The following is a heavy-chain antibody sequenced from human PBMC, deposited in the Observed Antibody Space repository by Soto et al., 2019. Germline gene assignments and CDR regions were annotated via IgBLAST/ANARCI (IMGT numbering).Heavy chain of an antibody. D-gene: IGHD3-16*01. CDR3: ARSLYGHGHRFAY. CDR1: GGSISSGGYS. V-gene: IGHV4-30-2*02. Sequence: SESLSLTCAVSGGSISSGGYSWSWIRQPPGKGLEWIGYIYHSGSTYYNPSLKSRVTISVDTSKNQFSLKLSSVTAADTAVYYCARSLYGHGHRFAYSGQGSLVIGSS. J-gene: IGHJ4*02. CDR2: IYHSGST.